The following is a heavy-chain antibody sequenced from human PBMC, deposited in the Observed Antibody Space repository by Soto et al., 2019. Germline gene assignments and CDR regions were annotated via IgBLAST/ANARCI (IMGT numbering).Heavy chain of an antibody. Sequence: SETLSLTCTVSGGSISSYYWSWIRQPPGKGLEWIGYIYYSGSTNYNPSLKSRVTISVDTSKNQFSLKLSSVTAADTAVYYCAREEKYYDSSGYDAFDIWGQGTMVTV. J-gene: IGHJ3*02. CDR1: GGSISSYY. CDR2: IYYSGST. V-gene: IGHV4-59*01. D-gene: IGHD3-22*01. CDR3: AREEKYYDSSGYDAFDI.